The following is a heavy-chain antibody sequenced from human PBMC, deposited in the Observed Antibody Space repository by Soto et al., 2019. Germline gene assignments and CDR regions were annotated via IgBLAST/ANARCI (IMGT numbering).Heavy chain of an antibody. D-gene: IGHD3-3*01. CDR1: GFPFRNFK. V-gene: IGHV3-48*02. CDR2: ISSSSTI. J-gene: IGHJ4*02. Sequence: GGSLSLSCAPFGFPFRNFKINWVRQAPGKGLEWVSYISSSSTIYYADSVKGRFTISRDNAKNSLYLQMNSLRDDDTAVYYCAREFFYDYWGQGTLVTVSS. CDR3: AREFFYDY.